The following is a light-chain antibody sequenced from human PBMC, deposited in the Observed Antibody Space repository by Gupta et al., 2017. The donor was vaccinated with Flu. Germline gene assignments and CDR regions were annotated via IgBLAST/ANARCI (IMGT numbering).Light chain of an antibody. CDR1: QSLLHRDGMTY. Sequence: DIGMTQTPLSLSVNPGQPASISCKSSQSLLHRDGMTYFQWYLQKPGQPPQLLIYEVSNRFSVVPDWFSGSGSGTDFTLKISRLEAEDVGFYYCTQSLHFRTFGQGTKVEI. J-gene: IGKJ1*01. V-gene: IGKV2D-29*01. CDR3: TQSLHFRT. CDR2: EVS.